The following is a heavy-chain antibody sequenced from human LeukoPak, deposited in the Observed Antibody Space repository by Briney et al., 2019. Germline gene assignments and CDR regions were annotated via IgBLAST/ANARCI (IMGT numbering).Heavy chain of an antibody. Sequence: GGSLRLSCAASGFIVSSNYMTWVRPAPGEGLEWLSVIYSDGSTYYADSVKGRFTILRDNSKNTLYLQMNSLRAEDTAVYYCARLPIVVITSGGYWGQGTLVTVSS. D-gene: IGHD3-22*01. CDR3: ARLPIVVITSGGY. J-gene: IGHJ4*02. V-gene: IGHV3-53*01. CDR1: GFIVSSNY. CDR2: IYSDGST.